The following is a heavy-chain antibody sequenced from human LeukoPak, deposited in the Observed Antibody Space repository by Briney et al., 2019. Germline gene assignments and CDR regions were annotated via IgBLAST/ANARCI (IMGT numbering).Heavy chain of an antibody. D-gene: IGHD5-18*01. J-gene: IGHJ6*03. V-gene: IGHV4-4*07. CDR1: GGSISSYY. CDR2: IYTSGST. CDR3: ARDPWNGYSYGSRGYYYYTDV. Sequence: SETLSLTCTVSGGSISSYYWSWIRQPAGKGLEWIGRIYTSGSTNYNPSLKSRVTISVDKSKNQFSLKLSSVTAADTAVYYCARDPWNGYSYGSRGYYYYTDVWGKGTTVTVSS.